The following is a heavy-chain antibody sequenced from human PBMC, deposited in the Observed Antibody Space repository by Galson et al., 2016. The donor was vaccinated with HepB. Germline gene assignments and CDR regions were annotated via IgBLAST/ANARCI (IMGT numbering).Heavy chain of an antibody. CDR3: AKISSSPDIHTGWSVYYHFHGMDV. V-gene: IGHV5-51*01. J-gene: IGHJ6*02. CDR1: GYRFTSYW. CDR2: FHPADSDT. Sequence: QSGAEVKKPGESLKISRKGSGYRFTSYWIAWVRQMPGKGLEWMGIFHPADSDTIYSPSFEGQVTFSADKSINTAYLQWGSLKASDTAMYYCAKISSSPDIHTGWSVYYHFHGMDVWGQGTTVIVAS. D-gene: IGHD1-14*01.